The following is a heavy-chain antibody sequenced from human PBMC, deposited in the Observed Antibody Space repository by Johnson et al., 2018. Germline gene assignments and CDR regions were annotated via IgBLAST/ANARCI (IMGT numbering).Heavy chain of an antibody. J-gene: IGHJ1*01. CDR2: VKIKVHGETT. CDR1: DFSFSNAW. Sequence: VQLVQSGGGLVEPGGSLRLSCTSSDFSFSNAWMDWVRQAPGKGLEWVARVKIKVHGETTDYAAAVKGRFTISRDDSKDTLYLQMNSLKTEDTAVYYFTAHAPFHHWGQGNLITVSS. CDR3: TAHAPFHH. V-gene: IGHV3-15*07.